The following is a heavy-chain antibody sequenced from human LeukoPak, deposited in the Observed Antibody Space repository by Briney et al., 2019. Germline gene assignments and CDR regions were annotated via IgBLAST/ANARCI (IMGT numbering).Heavy chain of an antibody. CDR1: GFTFSSYS. CDR3: AREFLDAFDI. V-gene: IGHV3-48*04. J-gene: IGHJ3*02. Sequence: GGSLRLSCAASGFTFSSYSMNWVRQAPGKGLEWVSYIIGTGSTKYYADSVKGRFTISRDNAKNSVYLQMNSLRAEDTAVYYCAREFLDAFDIWGQGTMVTVSS. CDR2: IIGTGSTK.